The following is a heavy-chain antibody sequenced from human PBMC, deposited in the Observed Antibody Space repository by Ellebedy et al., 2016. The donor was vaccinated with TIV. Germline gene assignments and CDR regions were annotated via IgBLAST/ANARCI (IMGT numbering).Heavy chain of an antibody. D-gene: IGHD1-26*01. CDR1: GFSLTGSD. CDR3: AREMWLGAATPDY. CDR2: SGAAGDT. Sequence: GESLKISCAASGFSLTGSDLHWVRRPAGKGLEWVSASGAAGDTYYPDSVRGRFTISRESAKNSFYLQMNSLTAGDTAVYYCAREMWLGAATPDYWGQGTLVTVSA. V-gene: IGHV3-13*01. J-gene: IGHJ4*02.